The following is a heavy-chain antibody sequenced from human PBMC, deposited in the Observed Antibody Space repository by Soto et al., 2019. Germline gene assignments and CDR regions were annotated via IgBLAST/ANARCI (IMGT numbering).Heavy chain of an antibody. CDR2: MNPNSGNT. D-gene: IGHD2-2*01. CDR1: GYTFTSYD. CDR3: AKVGVYCSSTSCPYNWFDP. V-gene: IGHV1-8*01. J-gene: IGHJ5*02. Sequence: ASVKVSCKASGYTFTSYDINWVRQATGQGLEWMGWMNPNSGNTGYAQKFQGRVTMTRNTSISTAYMELSSLRSEDTAAYYCAKVGVYCSSTSCPYNWFDPWGQGTLVTVSS.